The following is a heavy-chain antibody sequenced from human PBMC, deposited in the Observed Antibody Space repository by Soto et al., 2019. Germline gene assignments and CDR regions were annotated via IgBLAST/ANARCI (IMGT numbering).Heavy chain of an antibody. CDR3: ARSLPLYDATGYYRAPSDH. D-gene: IGHD3-9*01. V-gene: IGHV3-23*01. J-gene: IGHJ4*02. CDR1: GFTFSSYA. CDR2: ISCAAGST. Sequence: EVQLLESGGGLVQPGGSLRLSCAGSGFTFSSYAMNWVRQAPGKGLEWISGISCAAGSTYTADSVKGRFTISRDNSKNTLYLQMNSLRAEDTAVYYCARSLPLYDATGYYRAPSDHWGQGTLVTVSS.